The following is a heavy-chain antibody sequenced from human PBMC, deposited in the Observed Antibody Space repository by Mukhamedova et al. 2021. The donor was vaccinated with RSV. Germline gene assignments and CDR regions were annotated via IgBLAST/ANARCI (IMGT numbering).Heavy chain of an antibody. J-gene: IGHJ4*02. CDR2: IKSKTDGGTT. D-gene: IGHD3-9*01. Sequence: VRQAPGKGLERVGRIKSKTDGGTTDYAAPVKGRFTISRDDSKNTLYLQMNSLKTEDTAVYYCTTDRGADYDILIPFDYWGQGTLV. V-gene: IGHV3-15*01. CDR3: TTDRGADYDILIPFDY.